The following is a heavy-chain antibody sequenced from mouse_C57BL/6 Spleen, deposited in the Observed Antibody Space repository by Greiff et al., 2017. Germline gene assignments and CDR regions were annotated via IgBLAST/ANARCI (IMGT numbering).Heavy chain of an antibody. Sequence: QVQLQQPGAELVKPGASVKLSCKASGYTFTSYWMQWVKQRPGQGLEWIGEIDPSDSYTNYNQKFKGKATLTVDTSSSTAYMQLSSLTSEDSAVYDCATYYYGSSYVGYWGQGTTLTVSS. J-gene: IGHJ2*01. CDR2: IDPSDSYT. CDR1: GYTFTSYW. V-gene: IGHV1-50*01. D-gene: IGHD1-1*01. CDR3: ATYYYGSSYVGY.